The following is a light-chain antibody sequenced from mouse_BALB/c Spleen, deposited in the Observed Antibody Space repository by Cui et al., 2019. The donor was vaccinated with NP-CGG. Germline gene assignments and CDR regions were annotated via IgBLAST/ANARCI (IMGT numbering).Light chain of an antibody. Sequence: QAVVTQESALTTSPGETVTLTCRSSTGAVTISNYANWVKEKPDHLFTGLIGGTNNRAPGVTARFSGSLIGDKAALTITGAQTEDEAIYFCALWYSNHWVFGGGTKLTVL. CDR2: GTN. CDR1: TGAVTISNY. CDR3: ALWYSNHWV. V-gene: IGLV1*01. J-gene: IGLJ1*01.